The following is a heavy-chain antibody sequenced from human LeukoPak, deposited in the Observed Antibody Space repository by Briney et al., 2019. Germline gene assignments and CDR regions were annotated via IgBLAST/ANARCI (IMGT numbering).Heavy chain of an antibody. V-gene: IGHV4-4*07. CDR3: ASTTYYYDSSGYYFLDY. J-gene: IGHJ4*02. Sequence: SETLSLICTVSGDSISSYYWSWIRQPAGKGLEWIGRIYTSGSTNYNPSLKNRVTMSVDTSKNQFSLKLSSVTAADTAVYYCASTTYYYDSSGYYFLDYWGQGTLVTVPS. CDR2: IYTSGST. D-gene: IGHD3-22*01. CDR1: GDSISSYY.